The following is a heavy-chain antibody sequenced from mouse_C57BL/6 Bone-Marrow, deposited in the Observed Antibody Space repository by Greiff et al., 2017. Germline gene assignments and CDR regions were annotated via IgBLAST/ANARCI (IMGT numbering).Heavy chain of an antibody. V-gene: IGHV1-19*01. CDR2: INPYNGGT. J-gene: IGHJ3*01. Sequence: EVQLQQSGPVLVKPGASVKMSCKASGYTFTDYYMNWVKQSHGKSLEWIGVINPYNGGTSYNQKFKGKATLTVDKTSSTAYMELNSLTSEDSAVYYCAPYGNYRFAYWGQGTLVTVSA. CDR3: APYGNYRFAY. D-gene: IGHD2-1*01. CDR1: GYTFTDYY.